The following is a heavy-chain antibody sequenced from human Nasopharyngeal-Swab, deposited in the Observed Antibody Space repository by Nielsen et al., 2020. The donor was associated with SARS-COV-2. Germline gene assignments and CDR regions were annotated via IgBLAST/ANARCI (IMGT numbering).Heavy chain of an antibody. Sequence: SSVKVSCKASGYTFTGYYMHWVRQAPGQGLEWMGGIIPIFGTANYAQKFQGRVTITADESTSTAYMELSSLRSEDTAVYYCAGGAGITMVQGRFDYWGQGTLVTVSS. CDR2: IIPIFGTA. D-gene: IGHD3-10*01. V-gene: IGHV1-69*13. CDR1: GYTFTGYY. J-gene: IGHJ4*02. CDR3: AGGAGITMVQGRFDY.